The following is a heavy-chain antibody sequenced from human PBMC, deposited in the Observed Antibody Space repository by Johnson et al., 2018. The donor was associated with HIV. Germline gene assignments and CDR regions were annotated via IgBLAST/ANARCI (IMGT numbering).Heavy chain of an antibody. D-gene: IGHD6-19*01. J-gene: IGHJ3*02. CDR1: GFTFSSYA. CDR3: ARDRSSGGYGGVDAFDI. CDR2: ISYDGSNK. V-gene: IGHV3-30-3*01. Sequence: QVQLVESGGGVVQPGRSLRLSCAASGFTFSSYAMHWVRQAPGKGLEWVAVISYDGSNKYYADSVKGRFTISRDNSKNTLYLQMNSLRAEDTAVYYCARDRSSGGYGGVDAFDIWDQGTLVTVSS.